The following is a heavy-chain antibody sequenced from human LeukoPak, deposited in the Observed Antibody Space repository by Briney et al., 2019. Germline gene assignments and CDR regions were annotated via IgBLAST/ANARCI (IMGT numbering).Heavy chain of an antibody. V-gene: IGHV3-9*01. Sequence: GRSLRLSCAASGFTFDDYAMHWVRQAPGNGLEWVSGISWNSGSIGYADSVKGRFTISRDNAKNSLYLQMNSLRAEDTALYYCAKDSIAAALDYWGQGTLVTVSS. CDR1: GFTFDDYA. J-gene: IGHJ4*02. D-gene: IGHD6-13*01. CDR2: ISWNSGSI. CDR3: AKDSIAAALDY.